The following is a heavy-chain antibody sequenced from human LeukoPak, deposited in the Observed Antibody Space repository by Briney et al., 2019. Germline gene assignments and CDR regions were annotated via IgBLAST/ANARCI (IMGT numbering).Heavy chain of an antibody. CDR3: ARVGVAGFDY. D-gene: IGHD3-3*01. CDR1: GFTFDDYA. CDR2: ISWNSDNI. J-gene: IGHJ4*02. V-gene: IGHV3-9*01. Sequence: PGGSLTLSCAASGFTFDDYAMHWVRQPPGKGLEWVSGISWNSDNIAFADFVKGRFTISRDNAKNSLYLQMNSLRVEDTALYYCARVGVAGFDYWGQGILVTVSS.